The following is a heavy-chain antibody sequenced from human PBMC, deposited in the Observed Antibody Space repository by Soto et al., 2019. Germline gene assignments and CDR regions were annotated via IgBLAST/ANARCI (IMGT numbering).Heavy chain of an antibody. D-gene: IGHD5-18*01. CDR2: VSSAGSTK. CDR1: GFIFSNYG. CDR3: AKDLGYSYGGFFDY. Sequence: PGGSLRLSCAASGFIFSNYGMHWVRQAPGKGLEWVAVVSSAGSTKYYADSVKGRFTISRDNSENTVFLQMNSLRAEDTAVYYCAKDLGYSYGGFFDYWGQGTLVTVSS. J-gene: IGHJ4*02. V-gene: IGHV3-30*18.